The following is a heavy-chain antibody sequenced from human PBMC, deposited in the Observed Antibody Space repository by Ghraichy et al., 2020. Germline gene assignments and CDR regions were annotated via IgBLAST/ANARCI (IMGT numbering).Heavy chain of an antibody. CDR2: ISAYNGNT. J-gene: IGHJ3*02. D-gene: IGHD3-9*01. Sequence: ASVKVSCKASGYTFTSYGISWVRQAPGQGLEWMGWISAYNGNTNYAQKLQGRVTMTTDTSTSTAYMELRSLRSDDTAVYYCARDPDYDILTGYYNDAFDIWGQGTMVTVSS. CDR3: ARDPDYDILTGYYNDAFDI. CDR1: GYTFTSYG. V-gene: IGHV1-18*01.